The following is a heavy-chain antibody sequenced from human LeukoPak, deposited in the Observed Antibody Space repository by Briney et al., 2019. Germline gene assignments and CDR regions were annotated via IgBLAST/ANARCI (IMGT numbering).Heavy chain of an antibody. J-gene: IGHJ4*02. V-gene: IGHV3-15*01. D-gene: IGHD2-15*01. CDR3: TTYDVVVVVAARFVDY. CDR1: GFTFSNAW. CDR2: IKSKTDGGTT. Sequence: GGSLRLSCAASGFTFSNAWMSWVRQAPGKGLEWDGRIKSKTDGGTTDYAAPVKGRFTISRDDSKNTLYLQMNSLKTEDTAVYYCTTYDVVVVVAARFVDYWGQGTLVTVSS.